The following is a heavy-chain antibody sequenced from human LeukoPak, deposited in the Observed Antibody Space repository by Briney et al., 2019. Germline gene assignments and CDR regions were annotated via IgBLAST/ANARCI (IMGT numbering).Heavy chain of an antibody. CDR1: GGSISSSY. CDR3: ARHWGLTGRGYLDY. Sequence: SETLSLTCSVSGGSISSSYWSWIRQAPGKGLEWIGYIHYIATINYNPFFESRVTISVDTAPKQVYRKLKSVTADDTAVYYCARHWGLTGRGYLDYWGQGTLVTVS. CDR2: IHYIATI. V-gene: IGHV4-59*08. J-gene: IGHJ4*02. D-gene: IGHD3-16*01.